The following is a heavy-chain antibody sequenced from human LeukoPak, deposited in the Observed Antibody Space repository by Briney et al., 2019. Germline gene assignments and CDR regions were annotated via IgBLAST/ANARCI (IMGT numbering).Heavy chain of an antibody. CDR3: ARSFSGSREY. Sequence: PGESLTPSCAASGFTLSDYWVHWVRQAPGKGLVWVSRINTNGGRTDYADSVKGRFTISRDNAKNTVSLQMNSLRAEDTAVYYCARSFSGSREYWGQGTRVTVSS. CDR1: GFTLSDYW. V-gene: IGHV3-74*01. D-gene: IGHD5-24*01. CDR2: INTNGGRT. J-gene: IGHJ4*02.